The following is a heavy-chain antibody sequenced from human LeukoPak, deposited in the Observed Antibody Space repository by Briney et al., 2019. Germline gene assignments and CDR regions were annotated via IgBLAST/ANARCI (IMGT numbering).Heavy chain of an antibody. CDR3: ARDLPNWNDGGYFDY. D-gene: IGHD1-1*01. CDR1: VGSISSSSYY. J-gene: IGHJ4*02. CDR2: IYYSGST. V-gene: IGHV4-39*07. Sequence: SETLSLTCTVSVGSISSSSYYWGWIRQPPGKWLEWIGSIYYSGSTYYNPSLKSRVTISVDTSKNQFSLKLSSVTAADTAVYYCARDLPNWNDGGYFDYWGQGTLVTVSS.